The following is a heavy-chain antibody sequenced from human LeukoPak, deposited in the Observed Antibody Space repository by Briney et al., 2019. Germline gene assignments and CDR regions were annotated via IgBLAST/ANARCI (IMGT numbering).Heavy chain of an antibody. CDR2: IDSDGTNR. V-gene: IGHV3-74*01. J-gene: IGHJ4*02. CDR1: GFTFRRYW. Sequence: PGGSLRLSCAASGFTFRRYWMHWVRQAPGKGLVWVSRIDSDGTNRDYADSVKGRFTISRDNAKNTVYLQMNSLRDEDTAVYYCEGRATGPPEYWGQGSLVTVSS. D-gene: IGHD3-9*01. CDR3: EGRATGPPEY.